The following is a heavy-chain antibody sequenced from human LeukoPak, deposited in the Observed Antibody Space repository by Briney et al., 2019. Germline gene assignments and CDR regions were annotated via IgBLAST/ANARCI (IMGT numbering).Heavy chain of an antibody. CDR1: GYTFTNYA. CDR3: ARGRGPPNSNRDFYYYYYMDV. J-gene: IGHJ6*03. V-gene: IGHV1-3*03. Sequence: ASVTVSCKASGYTFTNYAIHWVRQAPGQRFEWMGWINAANGHTKYSQEFQDRITITRDTLATTAYMELSNLRSEDMALYYCARGRGPPNSNRDFYYYYYMDVWGTGTTVTVSS. CDR2: INAANGHT. D-gene: IGHD6-13*01.